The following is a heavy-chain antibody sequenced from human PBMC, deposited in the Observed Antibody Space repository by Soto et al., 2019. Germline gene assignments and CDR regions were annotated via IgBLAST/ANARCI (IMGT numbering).Heavy chain of an antibody. D-gene: IGHD2-2*01. Sequence: KPSETLSLTCTVSGGSISSGGYYWSWIRQHPGKGLEWIGYIYYSGSTYYNPSLKSRVTISVDTSKNQFSLKLSSVTAADTAVYYCARAPLEYQLLFLSLWFDPWGQGTLVTVSS. CDR2: IYYSGST. CDR1: GGSISSGGYY. CDR3: ARAPLEYQLLFLSLWFDP. V-gene: IGHV4-31*03. J-gene: IGHJ5*02.